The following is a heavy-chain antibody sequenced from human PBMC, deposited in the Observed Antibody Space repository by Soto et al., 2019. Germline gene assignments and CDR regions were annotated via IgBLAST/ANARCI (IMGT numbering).Heavy chain of an antibody. CDR1: GYSISSGYH. J-gene: IGHJ5*02. CDR3: ARAVSPYFGTWFDP. CDR2: VHYSGAT. V-gene: IGHV4-38-2*02. Sequence: PSETLSLTCTVSGYSISSGYHWAWIRQPPGKGLEWLGSVHYSGATSYNPSLKSRVSVSLDKSKNQFSLRLSSVTAADMAVYYCARAVSPYFGTWFDPWGQGTLVTVSS. D-gene: IGHD3-10*01.